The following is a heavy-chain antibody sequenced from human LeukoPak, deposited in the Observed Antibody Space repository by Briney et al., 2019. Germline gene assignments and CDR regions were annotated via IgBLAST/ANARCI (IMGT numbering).Heavy chain of an antibody. CDR2: IIPILGTA. CDR1: GGTFSSYA. Sequence: SVKVSCKASGGTFSSYAISWVRQAPGQGLEWMGGIIPILGTANYAQKFQGRVTITTDESTSSAYMELSSLRPEDTGVYYCAREAGYSSGWFGLFDYWVQGTLVADSS. D-gene: IGHD6-19*01. CDR3: AREAGYSSGWFGLFDY. J-gene: IGHJ4*02. V-gene: IGHV1-69*05.